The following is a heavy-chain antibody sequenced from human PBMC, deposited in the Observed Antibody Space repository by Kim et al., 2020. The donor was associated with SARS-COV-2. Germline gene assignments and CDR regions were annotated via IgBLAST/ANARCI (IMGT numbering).Heavy chain of an antibody. Sequence: SNPPLQSRVNISVDTSKNPFSLKLSSVTAADTGVYYCARGGITMVRGATDWGQGTLVTVSS. CDR3: ARGGITMVRGATD. J-gene: IGHJ4*02. D-gene: IGHD3-10*01. V-gene: IGHV4-59*09.